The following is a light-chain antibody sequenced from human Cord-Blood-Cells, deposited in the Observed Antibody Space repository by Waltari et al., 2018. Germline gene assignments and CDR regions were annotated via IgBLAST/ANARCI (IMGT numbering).Light chain of an antibody. CDR1: SSDVGGYNS. CDR3: SSYAGSNNFV. Sequence: QSALTQPPSASAPPGQSVTISCPGTSSDVGGYNSVSSYQQHPGKTPKLMIYEVSKLPSWVPDRFSGSKSGNTASLTVSGLQAEDEADYYCSSYAGSNNFVFGTGTKVTVL. V-gene: IGLV2-8*01. J-gene: IGLJ1*01. CDR2: EVS.